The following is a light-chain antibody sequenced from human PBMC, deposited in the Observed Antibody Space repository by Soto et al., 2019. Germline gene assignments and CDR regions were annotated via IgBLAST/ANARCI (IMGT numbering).Light chain of an antibody. V-gene: IGLV2-14*01. CDR2: EVS. CDR3: ISFTSSRAYV. J-gene: IGLJ1*01. Sequence: QSALTQPASVSGSPGQSITISCTGTSSDIGTYNYVSWYQQHPGKAPKLMIYEVSNRPSGVSNRFSGSKSGNTASLTISGLQAEDEADYYCISFTSSRAYVFGTGTKLTVL. CDR1: SSDIGTYNY.